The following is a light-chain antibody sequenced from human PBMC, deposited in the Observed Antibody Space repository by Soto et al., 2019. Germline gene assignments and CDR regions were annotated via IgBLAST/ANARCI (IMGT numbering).Light chain of an antibody. V-gene: IGLV2-14*01. Sequence: QSALTQPASVSGSPGQSITISCTGTSSDVGGYNYVSWYQQHPGKAPKLMIYDVSNRPSGVSNRFSGSKSGNTASLTISGLQAEVEANYTSSSTLLYVFGTGTKLTVL. CDR3: SSTLLYV. CDR2: DVS. CDR1: SSDVGGYNY. J-gene: IGLJ1*01.